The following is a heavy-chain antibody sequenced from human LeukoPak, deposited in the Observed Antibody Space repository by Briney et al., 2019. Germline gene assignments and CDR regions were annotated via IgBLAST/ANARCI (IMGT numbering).Heavy chain of an antibody. V-gene: IGHV3-23*01. CDR2: ISGTGGVT. D-gene: IGHD1-26*01. CDR1: GFTFSFNS. CDR3: AKERWEQQGEYYYYYGMDV. J-gene: IGHJ6*02. Sequence: GGSLRLSCAASGFTFSFNSMSLVRQAPGKGLEWVSAISGTGGVTYYADSVKGRFTISRDNSKNTLYLQMNSLRAEDTAVYYCAKERWEQQGEYYYYYGMDVWGQGTTVTVSS.